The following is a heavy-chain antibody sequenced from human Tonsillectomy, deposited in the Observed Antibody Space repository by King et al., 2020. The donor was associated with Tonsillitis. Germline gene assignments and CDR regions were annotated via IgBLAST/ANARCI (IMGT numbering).Heavy chain of an antibody. CDR1: GYTFTGYY. CDR2: INPNSGGT. V-gene: IGHV1-2*02. D-gene: IGHD6-13*01. J-gene: IGHJ6*02. CDR3: ARGKQLGPYYYYTMDV. Sequence: VQLVESGAEVKKPGASVKVSCKASGYTFTGYYMHWLRQAPGQGLEWMGWINPNSGGTNYAQTFQGRVTMTRDTSISTAYMELSRLRSDDTAVYYCARGKQLGPYYYYTMDVWGQGTTVTVSS.